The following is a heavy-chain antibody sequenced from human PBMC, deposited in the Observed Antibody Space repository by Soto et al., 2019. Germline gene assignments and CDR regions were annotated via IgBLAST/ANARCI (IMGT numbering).Heavy chain of an antibody. Sequence: QVQLQESGPGLVRPSGTVSLTCAVSGVSISSDNWWSWVRQPPGKALEWSGEIHHSGSTNYNHSLKSRVTMSVVPSKDLFSLTLNSVTAADTAFYYCARDQGSHPGDWGQGTLVSVSS. CDR1: GVSISSDNW. J-gene: IGHJ4*02. CDR2: IHHSGST. D-gene: IGHD6-13*01. CDR3: ARDQGSHPGD. V-gene: IGHV4-4*02.